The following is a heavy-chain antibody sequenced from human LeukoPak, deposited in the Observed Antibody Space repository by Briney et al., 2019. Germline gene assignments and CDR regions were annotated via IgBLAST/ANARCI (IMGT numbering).Heavy chain of an antibody. CDR1: GGSFSGYY. CDR2: INHSGST. D-gene: IGHD6-13*01. CDR3: ARSSWYTQYYYYYYMDV. V-gene: IGHV4-34*01. J-gene: IGHJ6*03. Sequence: SETLSLTCAVYGGSFSGYYWSWIRQPPGKGLEWIGEINHSGSTNYNPSLKSRVTISVDTSKNQFSLKLTSVTAADTAVYYCARSSWYTQYYYYYYMDVWGKGTTVTVSS.